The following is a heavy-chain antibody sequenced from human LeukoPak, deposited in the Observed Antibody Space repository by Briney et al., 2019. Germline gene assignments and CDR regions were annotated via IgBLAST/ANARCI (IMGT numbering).Heavy chain of an antibody. Sequence: GGSLRLSCAASGFTFSAYNMNWVRQAPGKGLEWVSCISGSSSYIYYTDSVKGRFTISRDNAKNSLYLQMSSLRAEDMAVYYCVRTATTVTTDYFDYWGQGTLVTVSS. CDR3: VRTATTVTTDYFDY. V-gene: IGHV3-21*01. D-gene: IGHD4-17*01. CDR2: ISGSSSYI. J-gene: IGHJ4*02. CDR1: GFTFSAYN.